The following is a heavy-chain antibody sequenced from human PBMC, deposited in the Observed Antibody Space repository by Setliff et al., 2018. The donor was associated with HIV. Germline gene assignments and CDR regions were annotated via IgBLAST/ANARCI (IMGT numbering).Heavy chain of an antibody. CDR2: ICYSGST. J-gene: IGHJ2*01. Sequence: PSETLSLTCTVSGGSISSNSYYWSWIRQPPGKGLEWHGNICYSGSTYYNPSFKSRVTISVDTSKNQFSLKLINATAPYPAVYYCGRIRIAVAGTLYCYFELWGRGTPVTVSS. CDR3: GRIRIAVAGTLYCYFEL. D-gene: IGHD6-19*01. CDR1: GGSISSNSYY. V-gene: IGHV4-39*07.